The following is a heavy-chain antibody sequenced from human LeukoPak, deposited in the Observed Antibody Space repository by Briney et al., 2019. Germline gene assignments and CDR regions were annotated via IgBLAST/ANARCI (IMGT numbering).Heavy chain of an antibody. CDR1: GFTFSSYA. CDR2: ISEDGINK. V-gene: IGHV3-30*04. J-gene: IGHJ4*02. D-gene: IGHD1-14*01. Sequence: PGGSLRLSCAASGFTFSSYAMHWVRQAPGKGLEWVAGISEDGINKYYADSVKGRFTISRDNSNNTLFLQMNSLRAEDTAVYYCAKDRETTASGTFDYWGQGALVTVSS. CDR3: AKDRETTASGTFDY.